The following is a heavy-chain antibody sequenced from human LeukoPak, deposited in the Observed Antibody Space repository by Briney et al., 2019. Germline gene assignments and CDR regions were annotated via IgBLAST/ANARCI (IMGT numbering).Heavy chain of an antibody. CDR2: IYTSGST. V-gene: IGHV4-61*02. D-gene: IGHD7-27*01. J-gene: IGHJ6*03. CDR1: GGSISNYTYY. Sequence: PSETLSLTCIVSGGSISNYTYYWRWIRQPAGEGLEWIGRIYTSGSTNYNPSLQSRVTMSVDTSKNQFSLKLRSVTAADTAVYYCARGYNWGSPTRNFYYLDVWGKGTTVTVSS. CDR3: ARGYNWGSPTRNFYYLDV.